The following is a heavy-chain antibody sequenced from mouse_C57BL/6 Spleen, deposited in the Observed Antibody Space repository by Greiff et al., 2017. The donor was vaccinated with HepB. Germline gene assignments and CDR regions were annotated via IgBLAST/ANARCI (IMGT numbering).Heavy chain of an antibody. CDR3: ARATTGVAKN. D-gene: IGHD1-1*01. CDR2: IDPSDRST. V-gene: IGHV1-50*01. J-gene: IGHJ3*01. CDR1: GYTFTSYW. Sequence: VQLQQSGAELVKPGASVKLSCPASGYTFTSYWMQWVKQRPGQGLEWIGEIDPSDRSTNYNQKFQGKATLTVYPSSSTAYMQLSSLTSADAAVYYCARATTGVAKNWGQGTLVTVSA.